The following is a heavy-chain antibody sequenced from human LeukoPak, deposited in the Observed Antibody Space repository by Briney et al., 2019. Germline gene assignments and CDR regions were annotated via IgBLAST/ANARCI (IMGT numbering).Heavy chain of an antibody. D-gene: IGHD1-26*01. CDR1: GYTLTGYY. V-gene: IGHV1-2*06. Sequence: ASVKVACKASGYTLTGYYMHWVRQAPGQGLEWMGRISHNTGGTKYAQKFQGRVTLTRDTSISTAYLDLSNLTSDDTAVYYCARDSVLGAKWGQGTLVTVSS. CDR3: ARDSVLGAK. CDR2: ISHNTGGT. J-gene: IGHJ4*02.